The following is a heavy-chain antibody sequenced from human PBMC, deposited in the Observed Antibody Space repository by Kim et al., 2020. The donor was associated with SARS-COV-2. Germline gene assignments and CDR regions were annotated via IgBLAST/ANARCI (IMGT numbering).Heavy chain of an antibody. D-gene: IGHD2-2*01. CDR2: INTAKGNT. CDR1: AYTFTNYG. J-gene: IGHJ5*01. Sequence: ASVKVSCKASAYTFTNYGIHWVRQAPGHSLEWLGWINTAKGNTKYSKEFQGRVTITRDTSASTAYMALTGLKSEDTAVYYCTREDTTNWFDYWGQGTLVTVS. V-gene: IGHV1-3*04. CDR3: TREDTTNWFDY.